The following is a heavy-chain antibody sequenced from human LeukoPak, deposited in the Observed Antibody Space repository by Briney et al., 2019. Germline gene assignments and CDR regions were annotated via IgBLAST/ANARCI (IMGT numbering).Heavy chain of an antibody. Sequence: ASVKVSCKASGYTFTSYYMHWVRQAPGQGLEWMGIINPSGGSTSYAQKFQGRVTMTRDTSTSTVYMELSSLRSDDTAVYYCARVSGYCSSTSCYFTDVWGKGTTVTVSS. CDR2: INPSGGST. V-gene: IGHV1-46*01. D-gene: IGHD2-2*01. J-gene: IGHJ6*04. CDR3: ARVSGYCSSTSCYFTDV. CDR1: GYTFTSYY.